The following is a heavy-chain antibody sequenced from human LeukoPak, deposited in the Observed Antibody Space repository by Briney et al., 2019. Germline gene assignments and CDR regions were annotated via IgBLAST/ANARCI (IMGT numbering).Heavy chain of an antibody. J-gene: IGHJ4*02. CDR3: AGETCSGGSCYNDY. CDR2: INSDGSST. D-gene: IGHD2-15*01. Sequence: GGSLRLSCAASGFTFSSYWMHWVRQAPGKGLVWVSRINSDGSSTSYADSVKGRFTISRDNAKNTLYLQMNSLRAEDTAVYYCAGETCSGGSCYNDYWGQGTLVTVSS. CDR1: GFTFSSYW. V-gene: IGHV3-74*01.